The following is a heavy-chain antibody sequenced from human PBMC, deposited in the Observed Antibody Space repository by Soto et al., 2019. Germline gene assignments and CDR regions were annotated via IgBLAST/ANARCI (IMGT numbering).Heavy chain of an antibody. J-gene: IGHJ4*02. CDR2: IYYSGST. CDR3: ARGRWLQLIYFDY. CDR1: GGSIGTYY. D-gene: IGHD5-12*01. V-gene: IGHV4-59*01. Sequence: SETLSLTCTVSGGSIGTYYWSWIRQPPGKGLEWIGFIYYSGSTNYNPSLKSRVTISVDTSKNQFSLNLRSVTAADTAVYYCARGRWLQLIYFDYWGQGTLVTVSS.